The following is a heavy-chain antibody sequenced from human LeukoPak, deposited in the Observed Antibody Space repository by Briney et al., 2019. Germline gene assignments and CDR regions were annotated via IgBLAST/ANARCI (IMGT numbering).Heavy chain of an antibody. CDR3: ARDPGSTPPKYYFDY. Sequence: ASVKVSCKASGGTFSSYAISWVRQAPGQGLEWVGGIIPIFGTANYAQKFQGRVTITADESTSTAYMELSSLRSEDTAVYYCARDPGSTPPKYYFDYWGQGTLVTVSS. CDR2: IIPIFGTA. D-gene: IGHD2-15*01. J-gene: IGHJ4*02. CDR1: GGTFSSYA. V-gene: IGHV1-69*13.